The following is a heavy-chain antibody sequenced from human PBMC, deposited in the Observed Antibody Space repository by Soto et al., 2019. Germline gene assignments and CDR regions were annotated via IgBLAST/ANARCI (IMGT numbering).Heavy chain of an antibody. V-gene: IGHV1-18*01. D-gene: IGHD3-22*01. J-gene: IGHJ6*02. CDR3: ARDSSGVFYYYYGMDV. CDR2: ISAYNGNT. CDR1: GYTFTSYG. Sequence: GASVKVSCKASGYTFTSYGISWVRQAPGQGLEWMGWISAYNGNTNYAQKLQGRVTMTTDTSTSTAYMELRSLRSDDTAVYYCARDSSGVFYYYYGMDVWGQGTTVTVS.